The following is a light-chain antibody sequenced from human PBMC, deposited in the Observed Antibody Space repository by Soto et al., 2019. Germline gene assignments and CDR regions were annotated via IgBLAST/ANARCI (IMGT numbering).Light chain of an antibody. CDR2: WAS. V-gene: IGKV4-1*01. J-gene: IGKJ1*01. CDR3: QQYYTPLWT. Sequence: DIVMTQSPDSLAVSLGERATINCKSSQSVLYSSNNENYLAWYQQKPGQPPKLLIYWASTRESGVPDRFSGSGSGTDFTLTISSLQAEDGAVYYCQQYYTPLWTFGQGTKVEIK. CDR1: QSVLYSSNNENY.